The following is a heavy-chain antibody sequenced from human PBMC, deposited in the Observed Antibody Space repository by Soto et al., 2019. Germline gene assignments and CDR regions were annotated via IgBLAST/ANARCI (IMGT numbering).Heavy chain of an antibody. CDR1: GGSISSGGYY. J-gene: IGHJ6*02. V-gene: IGHV4-31*03. CDR2: IYYSGST. CDR3: ARDRQGYCSGGSCSSYYYGMDV. D-gene: IGHD2-15*01. Sequence: PSETLSLTCTVSGGSISSGGYYWSWIRQHPGKGLEWIGYIYYSGSTYYNPSLKSRVTISVDTSKNQFSLKLSSVTAADTAVYYCARDRQGYCSGGSCSSYYYGMDVWGQGTKVTVSS.